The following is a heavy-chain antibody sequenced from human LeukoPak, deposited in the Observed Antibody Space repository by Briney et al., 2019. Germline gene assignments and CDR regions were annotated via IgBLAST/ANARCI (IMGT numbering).Heavy chain of an antibody. Sequence: PGGSLRLSCAASGFTFSSYAMHWVRQAPGKGLEWVAVISYDGSNKYYADSVKGRFTISRDNSKNTLYLQMNSLRAEDTAVYYCARIDYYDSSGSPPDYWGQGTLVIVSS. CDR2: ISYDGSNK. D-gene: IGHD3-22*01. J-gene: IGHJ4*02. CDR1: GFTFSSYA. CDR3: ARIDYYDSSGSPPDY. V-gene: IGHV3-30-3*01.